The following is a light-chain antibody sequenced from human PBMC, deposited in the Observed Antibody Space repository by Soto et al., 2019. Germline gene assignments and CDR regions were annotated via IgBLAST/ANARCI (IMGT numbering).Light chain of an antibody. CDR3: QQSYSSPPT. CDR1: QSLLYSDGYKY. Sequence: DIVMTQSPLSLPVTPGEPASISCRSSQSLLYSDGYKYLDWYLQKPGQSPQLLIYLGSNRASGVPDRFSGSGSGTDFTLTISSLQPEDFATYYCQQSYSSPPTFGQGTKVDIK. J-gene: IGKJ1*01. V-gene: IGKV2-28*01. CDR2: LGS.